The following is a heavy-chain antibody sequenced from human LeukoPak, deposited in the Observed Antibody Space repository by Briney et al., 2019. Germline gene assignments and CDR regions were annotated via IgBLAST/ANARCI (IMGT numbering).Heavy chain of an antibody. Sequence: GGSLRLSCAASGFTVSSNFMSWVRQAPGKGLEWFSVIYSGGATYYADSVKGRFTISRDNSKNTLYLQLSSLRAEDTAVYYCARHDSSGYPGRLHGMVVWGQGTTVTASS. V-gene: IGHV3-66*04. J-gene: IGHJ6*02. D-gene: IGHD3-22*01. CDR2: IYSGGAT. CDR1: GFTVSSNF. CDR3: ARHDSSGYPGRLHGMVV.